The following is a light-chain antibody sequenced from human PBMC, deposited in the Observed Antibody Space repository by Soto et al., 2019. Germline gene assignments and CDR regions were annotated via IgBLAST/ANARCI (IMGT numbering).Light chain of an antibody. J-gene: IGKJ1*01. CDR1: QTISSW. CDR2: KAS. CDR3: QHYNSXSEA. Sequence: DIQMTQSPSTLSGSVGDRVTITCRASQTISSWLAWYQQKPGKAPKLLIYKASTLKSGVPSRFSGSGSGTEFTLTISSLXXXDFATSYCQHYNSXSEAFGQGTKVXLK. V-gene: IGKV1-5*03.